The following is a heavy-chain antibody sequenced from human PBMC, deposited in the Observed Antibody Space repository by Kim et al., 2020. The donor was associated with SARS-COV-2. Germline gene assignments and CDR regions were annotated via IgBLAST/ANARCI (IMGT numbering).Heavy chain of an antibody. D-gene: IGHD5-18*01. CDR2: ISGDGGST. CDR1: GFTFDDYA. V-gene: IGHV3-43*02. Sequence: GGSLRLSCAASGFTFDDYAMHWVRQAPGKGLEWVSLISGDGGSTYYADSVKGRFTISRDNSKNSLYLQMNSLRTEDTALYYCAKEWLGGYSYARSSYYYGMDVWGQGTTVTVSS. CDR3: AKEWLGGYSYARSSYYYGMDV. J-gene: IGHJ6*02.